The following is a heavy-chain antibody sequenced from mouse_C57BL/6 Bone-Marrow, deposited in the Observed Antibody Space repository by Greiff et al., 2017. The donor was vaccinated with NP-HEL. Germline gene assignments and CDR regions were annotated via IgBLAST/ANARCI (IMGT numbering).Heavy chain of an antibody. J-gene: IGHJ4*01. Sequence: EVMLVESGGGLVKPGGSLKLSCAASGFTFSSYTMSWVRQTPEKRLEWVATISGGGGNTYYPDSVKGRFTISRDNAKNTLYLQMSSLRSEDTALYYCERRNYFYAMDYWGHGTSVTVSS. V-gene: IGHV5-9*01. CDR1: GFTFSSYT. CDR3: ERRNYFYAMDY. D-gene: IGHD2-1*01. CDR2: ISGGGGNT.